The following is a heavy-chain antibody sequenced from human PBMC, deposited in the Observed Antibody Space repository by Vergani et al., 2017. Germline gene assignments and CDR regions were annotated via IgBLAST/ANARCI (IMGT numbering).Heavy chain of an antibody. V-gene: IGHV3-21*01. J-gene: IGHJ4*02. CDR3: ARLCSSGSGSYYKPFDY. CDR1: GFTFSSYS. Sequence: EVQLVESGGGLVKPGGSLRLSCAASGFTFSSYSMNWVRQAPGKGLEWVSSISSSSSYIYYADSVKGRFTISRDNAKNSLYLQMNSLRAEDTAVYYCARLCSSGSGSYYKPFDYWGQGTLVTVSS. CDR2: ISSSSSYI. D-gene: IGHD3-10*01.